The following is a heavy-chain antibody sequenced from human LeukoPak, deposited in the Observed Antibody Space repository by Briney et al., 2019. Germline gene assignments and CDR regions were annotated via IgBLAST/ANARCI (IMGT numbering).Heavy chain of an antibody. D-gene: IGHD6-6*01. J-gene: IGHJ4*02. CDR3: ARRGGSSSRRSPIDY. Sequence: QTGGSLRLSCTASGFTFSDYWMTWVRQAPGKGPEWVANIKQDGRQRYYVDSVRGRFTISRDNAKNSLFLQMNGLRAEDTAVYYCARRGGSSSRRSPIDYWGQGTLVTVSS. CDR2: IKQDGRQR. CDR1: GFTFSDYW. V-gene: IGHV3-7*01.